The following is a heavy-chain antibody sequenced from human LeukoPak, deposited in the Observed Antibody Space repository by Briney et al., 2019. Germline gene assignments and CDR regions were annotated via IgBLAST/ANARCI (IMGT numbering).Heavy chain of an antibody. CDR1: GFTFNNYA. D-gene: IGHD2-21*02. CDR2: ISGSGGGT. J-gene: IGHJ4*02. V-gene: IGHV3-23*01. Sequence: GGSLRLSCAASGFTFNNYAMTWARQAPGKGLEWVSAISGSGGGTYNADSAKGRFTISRDNSKNTLYLQMNSLRAEDTAVYYCAREHCGGDCYRYFFAYCGQGSPVTVSS. CDR3: AREHCGGDCYRYFFAY.